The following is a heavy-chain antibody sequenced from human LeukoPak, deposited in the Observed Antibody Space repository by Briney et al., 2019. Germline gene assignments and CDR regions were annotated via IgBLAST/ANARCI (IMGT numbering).Heavy chain of an antibody. V-gene: IGHV3-53*01. D-gene: IGHD3-22*01. CDR1: GFTVSSNY. CDR3: ARDADTSGHYSFFDY. Sequence: GGSLRLSCATSGFTVSSNYMTWVRQAPGKGLEWVSGISGSGATDYADSVKGRFTISRDNSKNTLYLQINSLRAEDTAVYYCARDADTSGHYSFFDYWGQGTLVTVSS. CDR2: ISGSGAT. J-gene: IGHJ4*02.